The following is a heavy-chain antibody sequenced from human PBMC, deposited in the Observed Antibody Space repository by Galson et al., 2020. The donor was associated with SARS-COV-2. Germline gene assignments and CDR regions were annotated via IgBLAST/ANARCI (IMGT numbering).Heavy chain of an antibody. J-gene: IGHJ4*02. Sequence: GGSLRLSCAASGFTFSSYAMSWVRQAPGKGLEWVSAISGSGGSTYYADSVKGRFTISRDNSKNTLYLQMNSLRAEDTAVYYCARGPPTPGYCGSTSCYPDYWGQGTLVTASS. CDR3: ARGPPTPGYCGSTSCYPDY. D-gene: IGHD2-2*03. V-gene: IGHV3-23*01. CDR2: ISGSGGST. CDR1: GFTFSSYA.